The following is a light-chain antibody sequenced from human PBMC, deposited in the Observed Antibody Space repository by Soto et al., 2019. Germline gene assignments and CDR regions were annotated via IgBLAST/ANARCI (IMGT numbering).Light chain of an antibody. V-gene: IGLV1-47*01. Sequence: QSVLTQPPSASGAPGQTVTISCSGRSSNIGSNYVYWYQQLPETAPRLLLYRADQRPSGIPDRFSGSKSSTSASLAISGLRSEDEADYYCAAWDDTLSGLVFGGGTKLTVL. CDR2: RAD. CDR1: SSNIGSNY. J-gene: IGLJ2*01. CDR3: AAWDDTLSGLV.